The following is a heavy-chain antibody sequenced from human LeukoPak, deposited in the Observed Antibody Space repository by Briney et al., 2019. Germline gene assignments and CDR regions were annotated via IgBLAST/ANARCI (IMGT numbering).Heavy chain of an antibody. J-gene: IGHJ4*02. D-gene: IGHD4-23*01. CDR2: IYYSGST. CDR1: GGSISSYY. V-gene: IGHV4-59*01. CDR3: ARRTRWYYFDY. Sequence: SETLSLTCTVSGGSISSYYWSWIRQPPGKGLEWIGYIYYSGSTNYNPSLKSRVTISVDTSKNQFSLKLSSVTAADTAVYYCARRTRWYYFDYWGQGTLVTVSS.